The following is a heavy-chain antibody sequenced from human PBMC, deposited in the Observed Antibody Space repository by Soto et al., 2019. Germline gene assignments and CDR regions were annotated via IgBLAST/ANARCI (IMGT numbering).Heavy chain of an antibody. D-gene: IGHD5-12*01. J-gene: IGHJ4*02. CDR1: GGSFSGYY. Sequence: SETLSLTCAVYGGSFSGYYWSWIRQPPGKGLEWIGEINHSGSTNYNPSLKSRVTISVDTSKNQFSLKLSSVTAADTAVYYCARGESGGYDSNPLDYWGQGTLVTVSS. V-gene: IGHV4-34*01. CDR3: ARGESGGYDSNPLDY. CDR2: INHSGST.